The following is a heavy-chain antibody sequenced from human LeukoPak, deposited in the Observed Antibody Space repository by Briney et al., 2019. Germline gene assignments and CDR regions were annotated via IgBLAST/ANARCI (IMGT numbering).Heavy chain of an antibody. CDR1: GFIFSNYW. V-gene: IGHV3-30*18. CDR2: ISYDGSNK. J-gene: IGHJ4*02. CDR3: AKDLVVAGAFDY. Sequence: GGSLRLSCAASGFIFSNYWMTWVRQAPGKGLEWVAVISYDGSNKYYADSVKGRFTISRDNSKNTLYLQMNSLRAEDTAVYYCAKDLVVAGAFDYWGQGTLVTVSS. D-gene: IGHD6-19*01.